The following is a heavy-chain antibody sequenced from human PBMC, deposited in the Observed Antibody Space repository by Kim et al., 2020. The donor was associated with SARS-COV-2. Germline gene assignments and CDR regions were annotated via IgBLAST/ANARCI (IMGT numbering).Heavy chain of an antibody. V-gene: IGHV1-18*01. CDR3: AREHRIYSGSYDY. D-gene: IGHD1-26*01. Sequence: YAQRLQGRVTMTTDTSTSTAYMELRSLRSDDTAVYYCAREHRIYSGSYDYWGQGTLVTVSS. J-gene: IGHJ4*02.